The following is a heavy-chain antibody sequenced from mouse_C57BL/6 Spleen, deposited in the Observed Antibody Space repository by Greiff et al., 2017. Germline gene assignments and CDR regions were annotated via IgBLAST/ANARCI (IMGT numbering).Heavy chain of an antibody. CDR1: GFTFSSYT. CDR2: ISGGGGNT. D-gene: IGHD2-5*01. J-gene: IGHJ2*01. V-gene: IGHV5-9*01. CDR3: ARGASSYYSNYFDY. Sequence: EVMLVESGGGLVKPGGSLKLSCAASGFTFSSYTMSWVRQTPEKRLEWVATISGGGGNTYYPDSVKGRFTISRDNAKNTLYLQMSSLRSEDTALYYCARGASSYYSNYFDYWGQGTTLTASS.